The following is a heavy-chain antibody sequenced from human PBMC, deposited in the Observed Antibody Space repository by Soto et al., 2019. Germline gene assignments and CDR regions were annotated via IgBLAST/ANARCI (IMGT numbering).Heavy chain of an antibody. CDR3: ARDLRGVNDYYVSSGYYYAFDI. V-gene: IGHV1-18*01. D-gene: IGHD3-22*01. J-gene: IGHJ3*02. CDR1: GYTFTSYG. Sequence: ASVKVSCKASGYTFTSYGISWVRQAPGQGLEWMGWISAYNGNTNYAQKLQGRVTMTTDTSTSTAYMELRSLRSDDTAVYYCARDLRGVNDYYVSSGYYYAFDIWGQGTMVTVSS. CDR2: ISAYNGNT.